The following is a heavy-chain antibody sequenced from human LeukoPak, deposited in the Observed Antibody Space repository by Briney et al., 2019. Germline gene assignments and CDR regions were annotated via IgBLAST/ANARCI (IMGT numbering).Heavy chain of an antibody. Sequence: PGRSLRLSCAASGFTFSSHAMHWVRQAPGKGLEWVAVISYDGSNKYYADSVKGRFTISRDNSKNTLYLQMNSLRAEDTAVYYCATQVEMATLEAWGQGTLVTVSS. D-gene: IGHD5-24*01. V-gene: IGHV3-30-3*01. CDR1: GFTFSSHA. CDR2: ISYDGSNK. CDR3: ATQVEMATLEA. J-gene: IGHJ5*02.